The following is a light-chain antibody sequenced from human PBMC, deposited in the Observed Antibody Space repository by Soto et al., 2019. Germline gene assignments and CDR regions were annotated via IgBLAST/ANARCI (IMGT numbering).Light chain of an antibody. CDR1: SSDVGAYNY. Sequence: QSALTQPASVSGSPGQSITISCTGTSSDVGAYNYVSWYQQHPGNAPKLMIYDVTDRPSGISYRFSGSKSGNTASLTISGLQAEDEADYYCSSYTTSSTLVFGGGTKVTVL. J-gene: IGLJ2*01. CDR2: DVT. V-gene: IGLV2-14*03. CDR3: SSYTTSSTLV.